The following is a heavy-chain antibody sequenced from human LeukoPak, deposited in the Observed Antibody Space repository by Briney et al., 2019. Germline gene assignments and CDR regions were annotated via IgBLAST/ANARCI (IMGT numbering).Heavy chain of an antibody. V-gene: IGHV1-69*05. CDR2: IIPIFGTA. Sequence: SVEVSCKASGGTFSSYAISWVRQAPGQGLEWMGRIIPIFGTANYAQKFQGRVTITTDESTSTAYMELSSLRSEDTAVYYCARDKPGYSYGYLYFDYWGQGTLVTVSS. CDR1: GGTFSSYA. D-gene: IGHD5-18*01. CDR3: ARDKPGYSYGYLYFDY. J-gene: IGHJ4*02.